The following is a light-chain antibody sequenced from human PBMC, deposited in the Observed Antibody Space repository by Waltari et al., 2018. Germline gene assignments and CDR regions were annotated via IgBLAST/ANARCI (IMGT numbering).Light chain of an antibody. CDR3: GTWDSSLSGAV. Sequence: QSVLTQPPSVSAAPGQRVTISCSGGRSNIGNNYVSWYRQFPGTAPKLLIYEDPERPSGIAGLFSGSKSGTSATLDITGLQAGDEADYYCGTWDSSLSGAVFGGGTHLTVL. CDR1: RSNIGNNY. CDR2: EDP. V-gene: IGLV1-51*02. J-gene: IGLJ7*01.